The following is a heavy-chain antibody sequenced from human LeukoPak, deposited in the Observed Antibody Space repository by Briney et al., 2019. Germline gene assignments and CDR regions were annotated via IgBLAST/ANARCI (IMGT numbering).Heavy chain of an antibody. V-gene: IGHV3-48*03. Sequence: PGGSLRLSCAASGFTFSRYEMSWVRQAPGKGLEWVSYISSSGGTMYYADAVKGRPTISRDNAKNSLYLQMNSLRAEDTAVYYWARVGSLVHYFDCWGQGTLVTVSS. CDR3: ARVGSLVHYFDC. D-gene: IGHD2-8*02. CDR1: GFTFSRYE. J-gene: IGHJ4*02. CDR2: ISSSGGTM.